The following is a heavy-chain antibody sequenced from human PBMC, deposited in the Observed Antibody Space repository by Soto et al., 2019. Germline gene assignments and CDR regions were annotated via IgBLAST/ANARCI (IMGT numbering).Heavy chain of an antibody. Sequence: SVKVSCKASGGTFSSYAISWVRQAPGQGLEWMGGIIPIFGTANYAQKFQGRVTITADESTSTAYMELSSLRSEDTAVYYCARILITIVRGVTITRQFDYWGQGTLVTVSS. V-gene: IGHV1-69*13. J-gene: IGHJ4*02. CDR1: GGTFSSYA. CDR3: ARILITIVRGVTITRQFDY. D-gene: IGHD3-10*01. CDR2: IIPIFGTA.